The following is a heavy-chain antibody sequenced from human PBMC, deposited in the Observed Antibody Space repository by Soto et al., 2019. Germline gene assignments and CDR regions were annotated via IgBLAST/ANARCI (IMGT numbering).Heavy chain of an antibody. CDR2: ISGSGGST. CDR1: GFTFSSYA. Sequence: PGGSLRLSCAASGFTFSSYAMSWVRQAPGKGLEWVSAISGSGGSTYYADSVKGRFTISRDNSKSTLYLQMNSLRAEDTAVYYCAKSGPHYYYYGMDVWGQGTTVTVSS. D-gene: IGHD3-10*01. CDR3: AKSGPHYYYYGMDV. J-gene: IGHJ6*02. V-gene: IGHV3-23*01.